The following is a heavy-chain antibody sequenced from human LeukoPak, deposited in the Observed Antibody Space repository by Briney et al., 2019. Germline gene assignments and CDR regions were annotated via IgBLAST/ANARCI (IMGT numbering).Heavy chain of an antibody. CDR3: ARGITSYYDSSGYGPLGY. Sequence: ASVKVSCKASGYTFTGYYMHWVRQAPGQGLEWMGWINPNSGGTNYAQKFQGRVTMTRDTSISTAYMELSSLRSEDTAVYYCARGITSYYDSSGYGPLGYWGQGTLVTVSS. CDR2: INPNSGGT. V-gene: IGHV1-2*02. J-gene: IGHJ4*02. D-gene: IGHD3-22*01. CDR1: GYTFTGYY.